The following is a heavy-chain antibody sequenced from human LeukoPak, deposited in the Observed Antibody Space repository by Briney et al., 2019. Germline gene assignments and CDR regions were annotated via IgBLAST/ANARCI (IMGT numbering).Heavy chain of an antibody. CDR2: IYYSGST. V-gene: IGHV4-59*08. D-gene: IGHD3-10*01. Sequence: SETLSLTCTVSGGSISGYYWNWIRQPPGKGLEWIGYIYYSGSTNYNPSLKSRVTISVDTSKNQFSLKLSSVTAADTAVYYCARLSYFNYYGSGSYYIFDPWGQGTLVTVSS. CDR3: ARLSYFNYYGSGSYYIFDP. CDR1: GGSISGYY. J-gene: IGHJ5*02.